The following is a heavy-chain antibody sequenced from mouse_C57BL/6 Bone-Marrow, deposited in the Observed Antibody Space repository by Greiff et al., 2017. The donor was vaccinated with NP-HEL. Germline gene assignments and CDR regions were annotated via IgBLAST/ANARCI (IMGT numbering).Heavy chain of an antibody. CDR2: IYPGGGYT. Sequence: QVQLQQSGAELVRPGTSVKMSCKASGYTFTNYWIGWAKQRPGHGLEWIGDIYPGGGYTNYNEKFKGKATLTADKSSSTAYMQFSSLTSEDSAIYYCARGRPYAMDYWGQGTSVTVSS. V-gene: IGHV1-63*01. CDR3: ARGRPYAMDY. CDR1: GYTFTNYW. J-gene: IGHJ4*01.